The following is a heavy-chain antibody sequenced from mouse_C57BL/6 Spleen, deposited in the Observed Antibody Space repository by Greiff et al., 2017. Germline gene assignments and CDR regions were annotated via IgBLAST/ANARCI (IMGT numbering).Heavy chain of an antibody. CDR1: GYAFTNYL. J-gene: IGHJ2*01. V-gene: IGHV1-54*01. CDR2: INPGSGGT. CDR3: ARSNGSSHFGG. Sequence: QVQLKQSGAELVRPGTSVRVSCKASGYAFTNYLIAWVKQRPGQGLAWIGVINPGSGGTNYNEKFKGKATLTADKSSSTAYMQPSSLTSEDSAVYFCARSNGSSHFGGRGQATTLTVAS. D-gene: IGHD1-1*01.